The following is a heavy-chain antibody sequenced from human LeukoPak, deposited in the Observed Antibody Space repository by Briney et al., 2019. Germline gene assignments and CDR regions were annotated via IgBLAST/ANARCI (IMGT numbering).Heavy chain of an antibody. CDR1: VGTFSSYA. CDR2: VIPIFGTA. V-gene: IGHV1-69*05. D-gene: IGHD6-19*01. Sequence: SVRVSCKASVGTFSSYALSWVRDGPGHGREWRGGVIPIFGTATYAQKCQGRVTITTDESTSTAYMELSSLRSEDTAVYYCARLIGYSSGWEYYFDYWGQGTLVTVSS. CDR3: ARLIGYSSGWEYYFDY. J-gene: IGHJ4*02.